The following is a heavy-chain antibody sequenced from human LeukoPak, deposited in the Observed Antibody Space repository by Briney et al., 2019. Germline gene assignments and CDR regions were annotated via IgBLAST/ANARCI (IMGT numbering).Heavy chain of an antibody. CDR2: ISGSATYT. V-gene: IGHV3-11*03. CDR3: APSFGSGSSI. Sequence: GGSLKLSCAASGFTFSDNYMSWFRQAPGKGLEWVSYISGSATYTNYADSVKGRFTISRDNSKNSLYLQMSSLGAEDTAVYYCAPSFGSGSSIWGQGTMVTVSS. J-gene: IGHJ3*02. CDR1: GFTFSDNY. D-gene: IGHD3-10*01.